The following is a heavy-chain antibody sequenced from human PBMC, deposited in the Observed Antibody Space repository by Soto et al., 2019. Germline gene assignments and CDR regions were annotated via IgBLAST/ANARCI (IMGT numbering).Heavy chain of an antibody. CDR2: ISGSGGST. CDR1: GFTFSSYA. J-gene: IGHJ4*02. V-gene: IGHV3-23*01. CDR3: AKDENPGFLELSRLFDY. D-gene: IGHD3-3*01. Sequence: GGSLRLSCAASGFTFSSYAMSWVRQAPGKGLEWVSAISGSGGSTYYADSVKGRFTISRDNSKNTLYLQMNSLRAEDTAVYYCAKDENPGFLELSRLFDYWGQGTLVTVSS.